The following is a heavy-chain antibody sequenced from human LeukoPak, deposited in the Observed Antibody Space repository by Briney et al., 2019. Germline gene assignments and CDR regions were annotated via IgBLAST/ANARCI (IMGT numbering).Heavy chain of an antibody. CDR1: GFTFDDYA. CDR2: ISGDGGST. D-gene: IGHD3-16*01. CDR3: ARALGGEGAFNI. Sequence: GGSLRLSCAASGFTFDDYAMHWVRQAPGKGLEWVSLISGDGGSTYYADSVKGRFTISRDNSKNSLYLQMNSLRAEDTAVYYCARALGGEGAFNIWGQGTMVTVSS. J-gene: IGHJ3*02. V-gene: IGHV3-43*02.